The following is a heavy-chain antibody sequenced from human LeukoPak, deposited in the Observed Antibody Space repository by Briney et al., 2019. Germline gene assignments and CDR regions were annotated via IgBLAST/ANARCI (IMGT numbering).Heavy chain of an antibody. CDR3: ARGPVIRIYFDY. V-gene: IGHV3-11*06. J-gene: IGHJ4*02. Sequence: GRFTISRDNAKNSLYLQMNSLRAEDTAVYYCARGPVIRIYFDYWGQGTLVTVSS. D-gene: IGHD2-21*01.